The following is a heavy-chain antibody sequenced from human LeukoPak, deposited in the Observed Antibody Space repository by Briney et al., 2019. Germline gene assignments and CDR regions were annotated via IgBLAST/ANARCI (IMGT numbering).Heavy chain of an antibody. CDR2: INPSGGST. CDR3: ARTDLGGYYYYGMDV. Sequence: GASVKVSCKASGYTFTSYYMHWVRQAPGQGLEWMGIINPSGGSTSYAQKFQGRVTMTRDTSTSTVYMELSSLRSDDTAVYYCARTDLGGYYYYGMDVWGQGTTVTVSS. V-gene: IGHV1-46*01. D-gene: IGHD3-16*01. CDR1: GYTFTSYY. J-gene: IGHJ6*02.